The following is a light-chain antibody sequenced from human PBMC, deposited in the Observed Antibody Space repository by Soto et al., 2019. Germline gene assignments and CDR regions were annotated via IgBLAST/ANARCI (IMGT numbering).Light chain of an antibody. CDR3: QQYNNWPPWT. J-gene: IGKJ1*01. Sequence: EIVMTQSPATLSVSPGERATLSCRASQSVSSNLAWYQQKPGQAPRLLIYGASTRATGIPAMFSGSGSGTEVTLTLSRLQSEDFAVYYCQQYNNWPPWTFGQGITVEIK. CDR2: GAS. V-gene: IGKV3-15*01. CDR1: QSVSSN.